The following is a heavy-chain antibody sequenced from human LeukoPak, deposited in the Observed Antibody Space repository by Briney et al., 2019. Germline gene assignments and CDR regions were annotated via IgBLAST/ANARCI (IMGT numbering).Heavy chain of an antibody. V-gene: IGHV3-53*01. D-gene: IGHD2/OR15-2a*01. CDR3: ARDSSSFPNYFDY. CDR2: LYSDGST. Sequence: PGGSLRLSCFASGYTVSIKYMSWVRQAPAKVLAWVSLLYSDGSTFYGDSVKGRFTISRDNSKNTVYLQMNSLRGEDTAVYYCARDSSSFPNYFDYWGQGTLVTVSS. J-gene: IGHJ4*02. CDR1: GYTVSIKY.